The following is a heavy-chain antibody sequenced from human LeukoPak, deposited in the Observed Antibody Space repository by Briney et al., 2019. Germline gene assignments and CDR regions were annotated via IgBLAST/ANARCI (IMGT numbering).Heavy chain of an antibody. CDR1: GGSISSYY. D-gene: IGHD1-26*01. CDR3: ARGQYSGSCFDN. Sequence: SETLSLTRTVSGGSISSYYWSWIRQSPGKGLEWIGYIYYSGSTNYNPSLKSRVTILVDTSKNQFSLKVSSVTAADTAVYYCARGQYSGSCFDNWGQGSLVTVSS. V-gene: IGHV4-59*01. J-gene: IGHJ4*02. CDR2: IYYSGST.